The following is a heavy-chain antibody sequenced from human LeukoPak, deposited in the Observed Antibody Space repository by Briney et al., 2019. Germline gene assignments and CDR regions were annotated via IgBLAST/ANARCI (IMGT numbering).Heavy chain of an antibody. CDR3: ARYCSSTSCSHAFDI. D-gene: IGHD2-2*01. CDR2: IYYSGST. V-gene: IGHV4-39*01. CDR1: GGSISSSSYY. J-gene: IGHJ3*02. Sequence: PSETLSLTCTVSGGSISSSSYYWGWIRQPPGKGLEWIGSIYYSGSTYYNPSLKSRVTISVDTSKNQFSLKLSSVTAADTAVYYCARYCSSTSCSHAFDIWGQGTMVTVSS.